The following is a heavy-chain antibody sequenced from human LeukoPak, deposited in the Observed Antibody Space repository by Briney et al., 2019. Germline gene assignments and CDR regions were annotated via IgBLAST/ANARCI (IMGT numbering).Heavy chain of an antibody. CDR3: AKEKGFSSPYYYYYMDV. J-gene: IGHJ6*03. V-gene: IGHV3-23*01. D-gene: IGHD6-13*01. CDR1: GFTFSAYV. CDR2: ISSSGGST. Sequence: GGSLRLSCAASGFTFSAYVMTWVHQAPGKGLEWVSAISSSGGSTYYADSVKGRFTISRDNSKNTLYLQMNSLRAEDTALYYCAKEKGFSSPYYYYYMDVWGKGTTVTVSS.